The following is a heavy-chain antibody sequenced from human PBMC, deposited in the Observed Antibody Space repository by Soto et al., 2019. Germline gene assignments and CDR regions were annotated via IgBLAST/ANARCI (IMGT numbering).Heavy chain of an antibody. Sequence: GGSLRLSCAASGFTFSSYAMSWVRQAPGKGLEWVSAISGSGGSTYYADSVKGRFTISRDNSKNTLYLQMNSLRAEDTAVYYCARDPGTGVLLWFGEPRTPDYWGQGTMVNVSS. CDR1: GFTFSSYA. CDR3: ARDPGTGVLLWFGEPRTPDY. V-gene: IGHV3-23*01. J-gene: IGHJ4*02. CDR2: ISGSGGST. D-gene: IGHD3-10*01.